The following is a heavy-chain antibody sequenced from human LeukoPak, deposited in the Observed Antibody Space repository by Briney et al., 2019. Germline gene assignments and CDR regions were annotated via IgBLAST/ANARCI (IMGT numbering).Heavy chain of an antibody. CDR2: IRYDGSNK. Sequence: GGSLRLSCATSGFTFSTFAMIWVRQPPGKGLEWVAFIRYDGSNKFFADSVKGRFTISRDNSKNTLYLQMNSLRAEDTAVYYCAKVETYYSRRGAFDIWGQGTMVTVSS. V-gene: IGHV3-30*02. J-gene: IGHJ3*02. D-gene: IGHD3-10*01. CDR1: GFTFSTFA. CDR3: AKVETYYSRRGAFDI.